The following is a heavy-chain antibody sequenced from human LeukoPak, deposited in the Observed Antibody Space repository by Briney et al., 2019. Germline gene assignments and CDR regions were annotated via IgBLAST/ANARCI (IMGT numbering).Heavy chain of an antibody. J-gene: IGHJ4*02. CDR1: GGSVTTGTYF. Sequence: PSETLSLTCTVSGGSVTTGTYFRTWIRQPAGKGLERIGRIYSSGLANYNPSFKSRVTISMDTSKNQFSLKVTSVTAADTAVYYCAGQQLASRAYDYWGQGILVTVSS. D-gene: IGHD6-13*01. CDR2: IYSSGLA. CDR3: AGQQLASRAYDY. V-gene: IGHV4-61*02.